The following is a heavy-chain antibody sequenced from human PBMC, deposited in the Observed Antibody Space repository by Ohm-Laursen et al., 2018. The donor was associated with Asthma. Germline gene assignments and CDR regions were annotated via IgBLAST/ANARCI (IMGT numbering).Heavy chain of an antibody. CDR2: MYPGDSDT. Sequence: ESLKISCKGFGYNFASFWIAWVRQMPGKGLEWMGIMYPGDSDTTYSPSFQGQVTISADKSISTAYLQWSSLKASDSAMYYCARHRRGLSMILMVNPIDAFDIWGQGTMVTVSS. CDR3: ARHRRGLSMILMVNPIDAFDI. CDR1: GYNFASFW. J-gene: IGHJ3*02. D-gene: IGHD3-22*01. V-gene: IGHV5-51*01.